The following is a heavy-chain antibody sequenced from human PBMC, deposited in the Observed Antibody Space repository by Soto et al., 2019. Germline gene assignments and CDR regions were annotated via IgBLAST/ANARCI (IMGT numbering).Heavy chain of an antibody. J-gene: IGHJ4*02. V-gene: IGHV5-51*01. CDR3: ARQDGTALYFFDY. D-gene: IGHD1-7*01. Sequence: VESLKISCKGSGDSLSRYWIAWVGQMPGKGLEWMGIIYPGDSDTRYSPSFQGQVTISVDKSVSTAYLQLSSLKASDTAMYYCARQDGTALYFFDYWGQGTLVTVSS. CDR1: GDSLSRYW. CDR2: IYPGDSDT.